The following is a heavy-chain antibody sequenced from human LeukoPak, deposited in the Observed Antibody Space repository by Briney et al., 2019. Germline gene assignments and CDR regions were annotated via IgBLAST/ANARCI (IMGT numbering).Heavy chain of an antibody. CDR2: IYYSGST. CDR3: ARLPTGYPNWFDP. Sequence: SETLSLTCTVSGGSISSYYWCWIRQPPGKGLEWIGYIYYSGSTNYNPSLKSRVTISVDTSKNQFFLKLSSVTAADTAVYYCARLPTGYPNWFDPWGQGSLVTVSS. D-gene: IGHD3-9*01. V-gene: IGHV4-59*08. CDR1: GGSISSYY. J-gene: IGHJ5*02.